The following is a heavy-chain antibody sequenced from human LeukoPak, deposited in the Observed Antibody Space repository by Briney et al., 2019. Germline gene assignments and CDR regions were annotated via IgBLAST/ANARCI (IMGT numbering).Heavy chain of an antibody. CDR2: IFYTGGT. V-gene: IGHV4-59*01. D-gene: IGHD1-26*01. CDR3: ARGERLGCDY. CDR1: GGSISGYY. Sequence: PSETLSLTCSVSGGSISGYYWSWIRQPPGKGLEWIGYIFYTGGTNYNPSLKSRVTMLVDTSKNQLSLRLSSVTAADTAVYFCARGERLGCDYWGQGTLVTVSS. J-gene: IGHJ4*02.